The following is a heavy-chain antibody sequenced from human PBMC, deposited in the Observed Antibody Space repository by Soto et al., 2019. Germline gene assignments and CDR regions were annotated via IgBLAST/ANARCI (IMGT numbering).Heavy chain of an antibody. CDR1: GYAFSSYA. D-gene: IGHD2-15*01. CDR2: IHAGNGNT. V-gene: IGHV1-3*01. Sequence: AVKVSCKASGYAFSSYAIHWVRQAPGQGLEWMGWIHAGNGNTKYSQNFEGRVTITRDTSATTAYMELNSLRSEDTAVYYCARGVAFLDYWGQGTLVTVSS. J-gene: IGHJ4*02. CDR3: ARGVAFLDY.